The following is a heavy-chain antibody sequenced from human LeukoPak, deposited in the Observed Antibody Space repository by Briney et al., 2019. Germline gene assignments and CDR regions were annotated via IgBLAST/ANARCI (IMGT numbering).Heavy chain of an antibody. D-gene: IGHD2-15*01. CDR2: MNPNSGNT. Sequence: ASVKLSCNASGYTFTSYDINWVRQATGQGLEWMGWMNPNSGNTGYAQKFQGRVAMTRNSSISTAYMELSSLRSEDTAVYYCARRVGYCSDSSSYSLHYWGEGTLVTVSS. CDR3: ARRVGYCSDSSSYSLHY. CDR1: GYTFTSYD. J-gene: IGHJ4*02. V-gene: IGHV1-8*01.